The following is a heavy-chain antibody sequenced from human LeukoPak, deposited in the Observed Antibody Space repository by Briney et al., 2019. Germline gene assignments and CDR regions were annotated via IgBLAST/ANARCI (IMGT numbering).Heavy chain of an antibody. CDR2: TYYRSKWYN. CDR3: ARMGKSGQYFDWLHPFDA. D-gene: IGHD3-9*01. J-gene: IGHJ5*02. V-gene: IGHV6-1*01. CDR1: GDSVSSNSAS. Sequence: SQTLSLTCAISGDSVSSNSASWNWIRQSPSRGLEWLGGTYYRSKWYNDYAVSVRGRITINPDTSKNHFSLQLNSVTPEDTAIYYCARMGKSGQYFDWLHPFDAWGQGTLVTVSS.